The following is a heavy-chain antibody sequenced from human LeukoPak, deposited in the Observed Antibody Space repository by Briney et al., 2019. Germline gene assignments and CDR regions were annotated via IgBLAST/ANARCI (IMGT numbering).Heavy chain of an antibody. Sequence: GASVKVSCKTSGYTFTAYYMHWVRQAPGQGLEWMGIINPSGGSTSYAQKFQGRVTMTRDTSTSTVYMELSSLRSEDTAVYYCARGTDAYYYDSSDIDYWGQGTLVTASS. J-gene: IGHJ4*02. CDR3: ARGTDAYYYDSSDIDY. CDR1: GYTFTAYY. V-gene: IGHV1-46*01. CDR2: INPSGGST. D-gene: IGHD3-22*01.